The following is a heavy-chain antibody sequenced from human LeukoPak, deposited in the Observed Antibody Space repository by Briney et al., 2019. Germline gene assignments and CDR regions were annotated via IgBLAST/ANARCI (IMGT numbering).Heavy chain of an antibody. J-gene: IGHJ4*02. CDR3: ARQRRDGYNRYFDY. V-gene: IGHV3-7*01. Sequence: GGSLRLSCAVSGFTFSSYWMSWVRQAPGKGLEWVANIKQDGSEKYYVDSVKGRFTISRDNAKNSLYLQMNSLRAEDTAVYYCARQRRDGYNRYFDYWGQGTLVTVSP. CDR1: GFTFSSYW. D-gene: IGHD5-24*01. CDR2: IKQDGSEK.